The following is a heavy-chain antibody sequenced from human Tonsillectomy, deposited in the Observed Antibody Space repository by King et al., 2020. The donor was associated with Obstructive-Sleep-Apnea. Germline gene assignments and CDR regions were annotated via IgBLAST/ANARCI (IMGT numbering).Heavy chain of an antibody. CDR2: IYTSGST. CDR3: ARETSGYLGYFDY. CDR1: GGSISNYY. J-gene: IGHJ4*02. V-gene: IGHV4-4*07. D-gene: IGHD3-22*01. Sequence: HVQLVESGPGLVKPSETLSLTCTVSGGSISNYYWSWIRQPAGKGLEWIGRIYTSGSTNYHPSLRSRVTMSVDTSKNQFTLRLSSVTAADTAVYYCARETSGYLGYFDYWGQGTLVTVSS.